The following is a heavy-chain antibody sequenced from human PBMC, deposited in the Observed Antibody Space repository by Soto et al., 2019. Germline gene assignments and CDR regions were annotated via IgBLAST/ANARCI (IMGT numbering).Heavy chain of an antibody. Sequence: SETLSLTCTVSGGSVSSGSYYRSWIRQPPGKGLEWIGYIYYSGSTNYNPSLKSRVTISVDTSKNQFSLKLSSVTAADTAVYYCARRGVPAATRYGYYYYGMDVWGQGTTVTVSS. CDR2: IYYSGST. V-gene: IGHV4-61*01. CDR1: GGSVSSGSYY. CDR3: ARRGVPAATRYGYYYYGMDV. D-gene: IGHD2-2*01. J-gene: IGHJ6*02.